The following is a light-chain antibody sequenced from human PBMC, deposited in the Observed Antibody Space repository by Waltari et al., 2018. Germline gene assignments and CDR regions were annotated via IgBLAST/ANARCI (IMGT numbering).Light chain of an antibody. CDR1: SSNIGTNT. Sequence: VLTQPPSASGTPGQRVTISCSGSSSNIGTNTVTWYKQPPGTAPKLLMYNTNQRPSGVPDRFSGSKSGTSASLAISGLQSEDEADYYCATWDGSLNGPYVFGTGTKVTVL. V-gene: IGLV1-44*01. CDR3: ATWDGSLNGPYV. CDR2: NTN. J-gene: IGLJ1*01.